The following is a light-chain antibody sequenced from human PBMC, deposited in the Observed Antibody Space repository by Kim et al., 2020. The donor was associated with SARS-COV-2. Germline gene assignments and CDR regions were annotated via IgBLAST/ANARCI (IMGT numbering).Light chain of an antibody. J-gene: IGLJ1*01. CDR1: SLRIYY. CDR3: NSRDSSANHYV. CDR2: GKN. Sequence: SSELTQDPAVSVALGQTVRITCHGDSLRIYYASWYQQKPGQAPLLVMSGKNNRPSGIPDRFSGSNSGNTAYLTITGAQAEDEADYYCNSRDSSANHYVFGTGTKVTVL. V-gene: IGLV3-19*01.